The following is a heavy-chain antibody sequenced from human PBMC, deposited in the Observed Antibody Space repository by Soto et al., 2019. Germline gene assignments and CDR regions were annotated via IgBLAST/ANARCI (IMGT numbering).Heavy chain of an antibody. V-gene: IGHV4-30-2*01. CDR3: ARRPYGDYGIDY. Sequence: QLQLQESGSGLVKPSQTLSLTCAVSGGSISSGGYSWSWIRQPPGKGLEWIGYIYHSGSTYYNPSLKSRXXIXVXXSKNQFSLKLSSVTAADTAVYYCARRPYGDYGIDYWGQGTLVTVSS. D-gene: IGHD4-17*01. CDR1: GGSISSGGYS. CDR2: IYHSGST. J-gene: IGHJ4*02.